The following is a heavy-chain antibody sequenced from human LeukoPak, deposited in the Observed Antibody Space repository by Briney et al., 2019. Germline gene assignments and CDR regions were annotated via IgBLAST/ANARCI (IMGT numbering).Heavy chain of an antibody. Sequence: SETLSLTCTVSGGSISSYYWSWIRQPPGKGLEWIGYIYFSGSTNYKPSLKSRVTISVDTSKNQFSLKLSSVTAADTAVYYCARYAYSSGWYEFDAFDIWGQGTMVTVSS. J-gene: IGHJ3*02. CDR3: ARYAYSSGWYEFDAFDI. V-gene: IGHV4-59*12. CDR1: GGSISSYY. D-gene: IGHD6-19*01. CDR2: IYFSGST.